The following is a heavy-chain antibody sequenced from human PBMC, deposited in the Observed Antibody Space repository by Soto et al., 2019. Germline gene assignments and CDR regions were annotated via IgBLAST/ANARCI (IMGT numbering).Heavy chain of an antibody. V-gene: IGHV3-23*01. D-gene: IGHD3-16*02. Sequence: EVQVLQSGGGLVQPGESLRLFCAASGSTFSSYAMSWVRQAPGKGLEWVAGISGRGSTNYADSVKGRFAISRDNSKNTLYLQMNSLRAEDTAVYYCAKEKDNEYVWGSYRYTSDYWGQGTPVTVSS. J-gene: IGHJ4*02. CDR1: GSTFSSYA. CDR2: ISGRGST. CDR3: AKEKDNEYVWGSYRYTSDY.